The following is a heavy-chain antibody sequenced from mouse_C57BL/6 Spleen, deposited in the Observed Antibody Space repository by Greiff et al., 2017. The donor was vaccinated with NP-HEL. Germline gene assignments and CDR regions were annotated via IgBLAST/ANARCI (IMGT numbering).Heavy chain of an antibody. D-gene: IGHD1-1*01. Sequence: VHLVESGAELARPGASVKLSCKASGYTFTSYGISWVKQRTGQGLEWIGEIYPSSGDTYYNEKFKGKATLTADKSSSTAYMELRSLTSEDSAVYFCAREDYYGSSSDYWGQGTTLTVSS. J-gene: IGHJ2*01. CDR1: GYTFTSYG. V-gene: IGHV1-81*01. CDR2: IYPSSGDT. CDR3: AREDYYGSSSDY.